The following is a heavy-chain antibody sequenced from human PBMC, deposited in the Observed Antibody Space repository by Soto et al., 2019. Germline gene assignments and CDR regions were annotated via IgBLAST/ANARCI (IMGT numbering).Heavy chain of an antibody. CDR1: EFTFSNYA. CDR2: ISYGGGTT. D-gene: IGHD3-10*01. CDR3: AKDLLRFGDGGMDV. V-gene: IGHV3-23*01. J-gene: IGHJ6*02. Sequence: GGSLRLSCAASEFTFSNYAMSWVRQAPGKGLEWVSAISYGGGTTYYADSVKGRFTISRDNSKNTLYLQMNSLRAEDTAVYYCAKDLLRFGDGGMDVWGQGTTVTV.